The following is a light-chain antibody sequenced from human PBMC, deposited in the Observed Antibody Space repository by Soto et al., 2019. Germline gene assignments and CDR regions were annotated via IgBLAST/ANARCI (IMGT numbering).Light chain of an antibody. CDR1: SSNIGAGYD. CDR2: NNN. V-gene: IGLV1-40*01. J-gene: IGLJ1*01. CDR3: QSYDSSLSGSYV. Sequence: QHVLTQPPSVSGAPGQRVTISCTGSSSNIGAGYDVHWYQRLPGTAPKVLIYNNNNRPSGVPDRFSGSKSGTSASLAITGLQAEDEADYYCQSYDSSLSGSYVFGTGTKVTVL.